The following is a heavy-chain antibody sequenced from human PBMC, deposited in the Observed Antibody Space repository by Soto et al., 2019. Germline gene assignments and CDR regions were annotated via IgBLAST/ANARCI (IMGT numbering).Heavy chain of an antibody. J-gene: IGHJ4*02. CDR2: IYHSGST. D-gene: IGHD3-10*01. Sequence: SETLSLTCAVSGGSISSSNWWSWVRQPPGKGLEWIGEIYHSGSTNYNPSLRSRVTISVDKSKNHFSLKLSSVTAADTAVYYCARGSITMVRGVIIINFDYWGQGTLVTVSS. CDR1: GGSISSSNW. V-gene: IGHV4-4*02. CDR3: ARGSITMVRGVIIINFDY.